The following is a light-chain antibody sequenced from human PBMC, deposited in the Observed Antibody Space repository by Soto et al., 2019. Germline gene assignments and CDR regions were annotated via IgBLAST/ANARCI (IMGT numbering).Light chain of an antibody. Sequence: QSALTQPASVSGSPGQSIAISCTGTSSDIGGYNYVSWYQQHPGKAPKLRIYDVTHRPSGVSNRFSGYKSGDKASLTISWVQAEEEAGYYCSSYTSTSTPDVFGTGTKLTLL. V-gene: IGLV2-14*03. J-gene: IGLJ1*01. CDR3: SSYTSTSTPDV. CDR2: DVT. CDR1: SSDIGGYNY.